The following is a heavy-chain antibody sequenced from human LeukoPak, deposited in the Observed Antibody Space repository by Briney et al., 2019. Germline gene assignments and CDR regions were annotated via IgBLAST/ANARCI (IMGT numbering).Heavy chain of an antibody. J-gene: IGHJ4*02. CDR1: GFTFSPYT. D-gene: IGHD2-2*01. V-gene: IGHV3-21*01. Sequence: GGSLRLSCAASGFTFSPYTMIWVRQAPGKGLEWVSSISSSSSYIYYADSVKGRFTISRDNAKNSLYLQMNSLRAEDTAVYYCARDGPDIVVVPAALRLPDYWGQGTLVTVSS. CDR3: ARDGPDIVVVPAALRLPDY. CDR2: ISSSSSYI.